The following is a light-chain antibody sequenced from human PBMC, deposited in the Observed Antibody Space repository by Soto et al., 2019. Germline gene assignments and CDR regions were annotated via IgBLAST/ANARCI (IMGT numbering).Light chain of an antibody. J-gene: IGLJ1*01. CDR2: DVA. CDR3: CSDAGIHTYV. Sequence: HSALTQPRSGSGSPGQSVTISCTGTSRDVGGFDYVSWYQHHPGKVPTLIIYDVAQRPSGVPERFSVFKSGNTASLTISGLDPGDEADYYCCSDAGIHTYVFGTGTKVTVL. CDR1: SRDVGGFDY. V-gene: IGLV2-11*01.